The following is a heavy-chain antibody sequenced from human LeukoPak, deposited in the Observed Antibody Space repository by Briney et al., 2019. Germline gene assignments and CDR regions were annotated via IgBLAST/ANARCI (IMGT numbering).Heavy chain of an antibody. CDR2: ITSTSSYI. Sequence: GGSLRLSCAASGFTFSASTMNWVRQAPGQGLEWVSSITSTSSYIYYADSVKGRFTISRDNAKNSLYLQMNSLRAEDTAVYYCARQDYYDSSGYPNWGQGTLVTVSS. J-gene: IGHJ4*02. V-gene: IGHV3-21*04. CDR3: ARQDYYDSSGYPN. CDR1: GFTFSAST. D-gene: IGHD3-22*01.